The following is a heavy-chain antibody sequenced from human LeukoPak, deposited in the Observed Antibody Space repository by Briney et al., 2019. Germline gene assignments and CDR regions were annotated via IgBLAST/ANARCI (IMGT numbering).Heavy chain of an antibody. Sequence: GRSLRLSCAASGFTFDDYAVHWVRQAPGKGLEWVSGISWNSGSIGYADSVKGRFTISRDNAKNSLYLQMNSLRAEDMALYYCAKALRYDSSGPDAFDIWGQGTMVTVSS. V-gene: IGHV3-9*03. D-gene: IGHD3-22*01. CDR1: GFTFDDYA. CDR3: AKALRYDSSGPDAFDI. CDR2: ISWNSGSI. J-gene: IGHJ3*02.